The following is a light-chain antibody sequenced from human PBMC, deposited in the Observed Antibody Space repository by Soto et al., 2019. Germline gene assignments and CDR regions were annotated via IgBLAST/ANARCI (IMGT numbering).Light chain of an antibody. CDR2: GAS. CDR3: QQYGSSPQT. CDR1: QSVSSSY. Sequence: EIVLTQSPGTLSLSPGERATLSCRASQSVSSSYLAWYQQKPGQAPRLLIYGASSRATGFPDRFSGGGSGTDFTLTISRLEPEDFAVYYCQQYGSSPQTFGQGTKVEIK. J-gene: IGKJ1*01. V-gene: IGKV3-20*01.